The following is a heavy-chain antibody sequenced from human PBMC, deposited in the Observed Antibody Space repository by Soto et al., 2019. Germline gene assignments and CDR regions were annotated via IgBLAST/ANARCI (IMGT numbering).Heavy chain of an antibody. V-gene: IGHV1-69*04. CDR1: GGTFSSYP. J-gene: IGHJ5*02. Sequence: GASVKVSCKASGGTFSSYPIRWVRQAPVQGLEWMGRIIPILGISNYAQKFQGRVPCPAEKSTGTASMELSSLRSGDTAVYYCARELGAGGGRGNWFERWGQGTLVSVAS. D-gene: IGHD2-15*01. CDR2: IIPILGIS. CDR3: ARELGAGGGRGNWFER.